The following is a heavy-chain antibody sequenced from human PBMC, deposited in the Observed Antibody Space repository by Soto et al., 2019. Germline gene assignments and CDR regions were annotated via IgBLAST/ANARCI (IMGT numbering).Heavy chain of an antibody. CDR3: ARRTPMVRGVISYYYYMDV. Sequence: PSETLSLTCTVSGGSISPYYWNWIRQPPGKGLEWIGYIYYSGSTNYNPSLKSRVTISVDTSMNQFSLKLSSVTAADTAVYYCARRTPMVRGVISYYYYMDVWGKGTTVTVSS. CDR2: IYYSGST. CDR1: GGSISPYY. D-gene: IGHD3-10*01. J-gene: IGHJ6*03. V-gene: IGHV4-59*08.